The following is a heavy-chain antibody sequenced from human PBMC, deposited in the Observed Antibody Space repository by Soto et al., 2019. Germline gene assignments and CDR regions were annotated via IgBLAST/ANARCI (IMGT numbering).Heavy chain of an antibody. CDR2: ISYDGSNK. V-gene: IGHV3-30*18. CDR3: AKYGDDFWSGYRTNYSRYEDTNSYNWFDP. D-gene: IGHD3-3*01. J-gene: IGHJ5*02. CDR1: GFTFSSYG. Sequence: QVQLVESGGGVVQPGRSLRLSCAASGFTFSSYGMHWVRQAPGKGLEWVAVISYDGSNKYYADSVKGRFTISRDNSKNTLYLQMNSLRAEDTAVYYCAKYGDDFWSGYRTNYSRYEDTNSYNWFDPWGQGTLVTVSS.